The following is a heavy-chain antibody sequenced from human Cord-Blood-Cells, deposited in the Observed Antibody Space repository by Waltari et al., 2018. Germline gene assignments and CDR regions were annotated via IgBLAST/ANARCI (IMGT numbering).Heavy chain of an antibody. Sequence: QVQLVQSGAEVKKPGASVKVSCKAPGYTFPCYYMHWVRQAPGQGLEWMGIINPSGGSTIYAQKFQGRVTMTRDTSTSTVYMELSSLRSEDTAVYYCARVLLTRGNTYYYGMDVWGQGTTVTVSS. D-gene: IGHD3-10*01. CDR3: ARVLLTRGNTYYYGMDV. CDR1: GYTFPCYY. J-gene: IGHJ6*02. V-gene: IGHV1-46*01. CDR2: INPSGGST.